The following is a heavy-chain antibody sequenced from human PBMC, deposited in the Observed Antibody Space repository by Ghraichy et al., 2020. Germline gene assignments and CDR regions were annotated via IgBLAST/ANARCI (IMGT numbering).Heavy chain of an antibody. V-gene: IGHV3-23*01. Sequence: GESLNISCAASGFTFSPYGMNRVRQAPGKGLEWVSGISGGGETTYYADSVKGRFTISRDNFKNTLYLQINSLRVEDTAVYYCAKGSGFSTGWWVDYFEYWGQGTLVTVSS. CDR2: ISGGGETT. J-gene: IGHJ4*02. D-gene: IGHD6-19*01. CDR3: AKGSGFSTGWWVDYFEY. CDR1: GFTFSPYG.